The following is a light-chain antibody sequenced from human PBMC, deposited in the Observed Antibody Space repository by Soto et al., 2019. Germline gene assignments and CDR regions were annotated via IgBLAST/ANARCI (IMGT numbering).Light chain of an antibody. CDR2: KAS. V-gene: IGKV1-5*03. CDR3: QQYSSYPHT. J-gene: IGKJ2*01. Sequence: DIQMTQSPSTLSASVGDRVTITCRASQSINMRLAWYQQKPGKAPKLLIYKASFLESGVPSRLSGSGSGTDFTLTIRSLQPDDSATYYCQQYSSYPHTFGQGTKLAIK. CDR1: QSINMR.